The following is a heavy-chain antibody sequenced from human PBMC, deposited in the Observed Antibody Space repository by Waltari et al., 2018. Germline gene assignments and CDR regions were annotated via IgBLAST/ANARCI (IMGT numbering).Heavy chain of an antibody. V-gene: IGHV1-24*01. CDR2: FDLEDGEI. CDR1: GYPLTELS. J-gene: IGHJ4*02. CDR3: ATPHSRRCSGGSCYKEFDY. Sequence: QVQLVQSGPEVKKPGASVTVSCKVSGYPLTELSMHWVRQAPGEGLEWMGGFDLEDGEIISAQKFQGRVTMTEDTSTDTAYMELSSLRSEDTAIYYCATPHSRRCSGGSCYKEFDYWGQGTLVTVSS. D-gene: IGHD2-15*01.